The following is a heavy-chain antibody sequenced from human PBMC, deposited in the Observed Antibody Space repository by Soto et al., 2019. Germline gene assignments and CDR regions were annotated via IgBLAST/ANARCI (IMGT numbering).Heavy chain of an antibody. J-gene: IGHJ3*02. D-gene: IGHD5-18*01. Sequence: GQLVQSGAEVKRPGASVKVSCRASGYTFTSYGISWVRQAPGQGLEWMGWISAYNGDTKLSQKFEARVSMTTDTSTNTAYMELRSLRSDDTADYYCARDSFTNKAMVTWAFEIWGQGTMVTVSS. CDR1: GYTFTSYG. CDR2: ISAYNGDT. CDR3: ARDSFTNKAMVTWAFEI. V-gene: IGHV1-18*01.